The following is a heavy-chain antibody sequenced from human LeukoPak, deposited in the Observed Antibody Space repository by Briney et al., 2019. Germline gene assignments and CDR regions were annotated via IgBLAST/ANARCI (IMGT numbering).Heavy chain of an antibody. V-gene: IGHV3-74*01. Sequence: GGSLRLSCAASGFTFSKYWKNWVRHAPGKGMVWVSRINSDGSSTTYADSVKGRFTISRDNAKNTLYLQMNSLRAEDTAMYYCARVFSGWYFYFDSWGQGTLVTVSS. CDR3: ARVFSGWYFYFDS. D-gene: IGHD6-19*01. J-gene: IGHJ4*02. CDR2: INSDGSST. CDR1: GFTFSKYW.